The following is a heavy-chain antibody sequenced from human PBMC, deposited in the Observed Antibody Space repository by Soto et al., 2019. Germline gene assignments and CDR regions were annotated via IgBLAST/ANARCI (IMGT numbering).Heavy chain of an antibody. D-gene: IGHD6-13*01. CDR3: ARWGEGQQMASSGMHX. J-gene: IGHJ6*02. CDR1: GDSVSSNSAA. CDR2: TYYRSKWYN. Sequence: LQSLSLTCAISGDSVSSNSAAWNWIRQSPSRGLECLGRTYYRSKWYNYYAVSLKSRITINPDTSKNQFSLQLNSVTPEDPAVYYCARWGEGQQMASSGMHXWGQVTTVTVS. V-gene: IGHV6-1*01.